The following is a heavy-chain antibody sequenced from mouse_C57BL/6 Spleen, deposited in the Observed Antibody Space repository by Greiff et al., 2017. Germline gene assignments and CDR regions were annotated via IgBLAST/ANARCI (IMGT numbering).Heavy chain of an antibody. CDR3: ARWLPYYFDY. V-gene: IGHV1-82*01. J-gene: IGHJ2*01. Sequence: VQLQQPGPELVKPGASVKISCKASGYAFSSSWMNWVKQRPGKGLEWIGRIYPGDGDTNYNGKFKGKATLTADKSSSTAYMPLSSLTSEDSAVYFCARWLPYYFDYWGQGTTLTVSS. CDR2: IYPGDGDT. CDR1: GYAFSSSW. D-gene: IGHD2-2*01.